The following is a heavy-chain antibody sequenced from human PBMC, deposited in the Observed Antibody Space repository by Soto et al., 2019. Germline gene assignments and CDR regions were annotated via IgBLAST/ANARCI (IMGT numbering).Heavy chain of an antibody. CDR2: IYYSGST. V-gene: IGHV4-59*01. CDR1: GGSISSYY. J-gene: IGHJ3*02. Sequence: SETLSLTCTVSGGSISSYYWSWIRQPPGRGLEWIGYIYYSGSTNYNPSLKSRVTISVDTSKNQFSLKLSSVTAADTAVYYCARIPYYYDSSGYDDAFDIWGQGTMVTVSS. D-gene: IGHD3-22*01. CDR3: ARIPYYYDSSGYDDAFDI.